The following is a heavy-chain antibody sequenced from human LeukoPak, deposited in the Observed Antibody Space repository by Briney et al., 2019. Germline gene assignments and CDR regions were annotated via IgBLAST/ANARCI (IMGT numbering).Heavy chain of an antibody. CDR2: IYYSGST. J-gene: IGHJ4*02. D-gene: IGHD6-13*01. CDR3: ARLSSGSSSWYDIDY. V-gene: IGHV4-59*08. CDR1: GGSISSYY. Sequence: SETLSLTCTVSGGSISSYYWSWIRQPPGKGLEWIGYIYYSGSTNYNPSLKSRVTISVDTSKNQFPLKPSSVTAADTAVYYCARLSSGSSSWYDIDYWGQGTLVTVSS.